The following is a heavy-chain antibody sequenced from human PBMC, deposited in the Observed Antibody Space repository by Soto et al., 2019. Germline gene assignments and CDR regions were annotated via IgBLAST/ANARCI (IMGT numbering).Heavy chain of an antibody. D-gene: IGHD2-15*01. Sequence: QVQLQESGPGLVKPSETLSLNCSVSSGSMSGYYWSWVRQPPWKGLEWIGYIYYSGIHNYNPSLESRLTISVDTSKNLFSLKLNSVTASDTAVYYCARVQMATLFFDDWGQGTLVTVSS. CDR1: SGSMSGYY. V-gene: IGHV4-59*01. CDR3: ARVQMATLFFDD. CDR2: IYYSGIH. J-gene: IGHJ4*02.